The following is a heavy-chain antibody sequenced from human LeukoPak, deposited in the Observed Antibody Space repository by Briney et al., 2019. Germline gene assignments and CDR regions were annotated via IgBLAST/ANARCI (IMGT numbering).Heavy chain of an antibody. CDR2: IYYSGST. J-gene: IGHJ4*02. CDR3: ARAPPYYFDY. CDR1: GGSISSGDYY. Sequence: SETLSLTCTVSGGSISSGDYYWSWIRQPPGKGLEWIGCIYYSGSTYYNPSLKSRVTISVDTSKNQFSLKLSSVTAADTAVYYCARAPPYYFDYWGQGTLVTVSS. V-gene: IGHV4-30-4*08.